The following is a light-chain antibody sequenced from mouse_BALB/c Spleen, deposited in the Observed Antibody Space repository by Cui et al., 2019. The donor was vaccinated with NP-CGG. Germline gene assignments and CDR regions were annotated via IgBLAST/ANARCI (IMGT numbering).Light chain of an antibody. CDR2: GTN. J-gene: IGLJ1*01. CDR3: ALWYSNHWV. CDR1: TGAVTTTNY. Sequence: QAVLTQSSAPTTSPGETVTLTCRSSTGAVTTTNYANWVQEKPDHLFTGLIGGTNNRAPGVPARFSGSLIGDKAALTITGAQTEDEAIYFCALWYSNHWVFGGGTKVTVL. V-gene: IGLV1*01.